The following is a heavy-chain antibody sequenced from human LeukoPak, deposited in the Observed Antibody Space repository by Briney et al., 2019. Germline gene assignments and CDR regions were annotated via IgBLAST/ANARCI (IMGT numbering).Heavy chain of an antibody. Sequence: GGSLRLSCAASGFTFSSFAMNWVRQAPGKGLEWISLISGSGGTTYYADSVKGRFTISRDNSRNTLYLQMNSLRAEDTAVYYCAREGPYSSSSFFDYWGQGILVTVSS. V-gene: IGHV3-23*01. D-gene: IGHD6-6*01. CDR2: ISGSGGTT. J-gene: IGHJ4*02. CDR1: GFTFSSFA. CDR3: AREGPYSSSSFFDY.